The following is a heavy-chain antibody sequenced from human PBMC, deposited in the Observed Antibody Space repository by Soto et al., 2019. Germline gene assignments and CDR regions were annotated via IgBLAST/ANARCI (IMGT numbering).Heavy chain of an antibody. J-gene: IGHJ4*02. Sequence: QVQLVQSGVEVKKPGASVKVSCKASGYTFTSYGISWVRRAPGQGLEWVGWISAYNGNTNYAQKLQGRVTMTTDTSTSTAYMELRSLRSDDTAVYYCAAPNASGSGSYFGYWGQGTLVTVSS. V-gene: IGHV1-18*01. D-gene: IGHD3-10*01. CDR2: ISAYNGNT. CDR1: GYTFTSYG. CDR3: AAPNASGSGSYFGY.